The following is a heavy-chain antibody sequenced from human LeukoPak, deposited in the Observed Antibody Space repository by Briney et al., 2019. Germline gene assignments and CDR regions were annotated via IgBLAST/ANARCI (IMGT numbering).Heavy chain of an antibody. V-gene: IGHV3-21*04. CDR2: ISSSSSYI. Sequence: GGSLRLSCAASGFTFSSYSMNWVRQAPGKGLEWVSSISSSSSYIYYADSVKGRFTISRDNSKNTLYLQMNSLRAEDTAVYYCARETSDAYGSGSAFDYWGQGTLVTVSS. CDR1: GFTFSSYS. CDR3: ARETSDAYGSGSAFDY. J-gene: IGHJ4*02. D-gene: IGHD3-10*01.